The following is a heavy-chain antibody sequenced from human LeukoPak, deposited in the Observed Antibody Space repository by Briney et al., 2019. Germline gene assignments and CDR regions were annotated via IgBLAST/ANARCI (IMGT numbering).Heavy chain of an antibody. D-gene: IGHD5-24*01. CDR1: GYTFTGYY. CDR2: INPNSGGT. CDR3: ARAGGWLQSPFDY. V-gene: IGHV1-2*04. Sequence: GASVKVSCKASGYTFTGYYMHWVRQASGQGLEWMGWINPNSGGTNYAQKFQGWVTMTRDTSISTAYMELSRLRSDDTAVYYCARAGGWLQSPFDYWGQGTLVTVSS. J-gene: IGHJ4*02.